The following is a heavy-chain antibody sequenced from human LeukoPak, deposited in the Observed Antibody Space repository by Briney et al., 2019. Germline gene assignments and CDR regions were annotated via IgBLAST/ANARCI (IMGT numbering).Heavy chain of an antibody. Sequence: PGGSLRLSCVASGFTFSSYGMHWVCEGPGKGLEWVAVISYDGSNKYYADSGKGRFTISRENSKNTLYLQMNSLRGEDTAVYYCAKGAGSDYWGQGTLVSVSS. CDR2: ISYDGSNK. V-gene: IGHV3-30*18. CDR1: GFTFSSYG. J-gene: IGHJ4*02. D-gene: IGHD6-19*01. CDR3: AKGAGSDY.